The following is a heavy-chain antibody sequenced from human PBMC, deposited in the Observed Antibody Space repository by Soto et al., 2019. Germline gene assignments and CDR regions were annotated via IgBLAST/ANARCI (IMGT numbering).Heavy chain of an antibody. CDR2: INPNSGGT. Sequence: ASVKVSCKASGYTFTGYYMHWVRQAPGQGLEWMGWINPNSGGTNYAQKFQGWVTMTRDTSISTAYMELSRLRSDDTAVYYCARESNSSSDFHWFDPWGQGTLVTVSS. D-gene: IGHD6-6*01. V-gene: IGHV1-2*04. CDR3: ARESNSSSDFHWFDP. CDR1: GYTFTGYY. J-gene: IGHJ5*02.